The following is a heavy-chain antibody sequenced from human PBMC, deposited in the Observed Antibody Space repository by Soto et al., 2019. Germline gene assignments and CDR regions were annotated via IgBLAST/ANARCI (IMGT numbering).Heavy chain of an antibody. D-gene: IGHD4-17*01. CDR3: ARTEYGDLYYFDL. Sequence: PSETLSLTCTVSGASTTSYYWSWLRQSSEKGLEWIGYIFNRGSAKYNLSLESRVFMSLDTSRNQFSLKLDSVTAADTAVYYCARTEYGDLYYFDLWGQGTLVTVSS. V-gene: IGHV4-59*01. CDR1: GASTTSYY. J-gene: IGHJ4*02. CDR2: IFNRGSA.